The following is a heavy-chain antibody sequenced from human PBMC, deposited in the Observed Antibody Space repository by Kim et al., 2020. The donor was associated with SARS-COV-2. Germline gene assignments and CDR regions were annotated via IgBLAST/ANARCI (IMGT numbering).Heavy chain of an antibody. V-gene: IGHV3-33*06. CDR1: GFTFSSYG. CDR2: IWYDGSNK. D-gene: IGHD6-13*01. CDR3: AKDPRIAAAGIVFYYYGMDV. J-gene: IGHJ6*02. Sequence: GGSLRLSCAASGFTFSSYGMHWVRQAPGKGLEWVAVIWYDGSNKYYADSVKGRFTISRDNSKNTLYLQMNSLRAEDTAVYYCAKDPRIAAAGIVFYYYGMDVWGQGTTVTVSS.